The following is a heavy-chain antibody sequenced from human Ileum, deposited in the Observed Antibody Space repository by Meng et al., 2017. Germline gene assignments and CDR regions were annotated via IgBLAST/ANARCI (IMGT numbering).Heavy chain of an antibody. J-gene: IGHJ4*02. V-gene: IGHV4-4*02. Sequence: QGDRQRSGPGPLKPWGTLPLTCTVSGASIMGVNWWTWVRQTPGKGLEWIGEIHHSGSTNSIPSLKSRVTLSVDKSKNQFSLSMTSVTAADTAVYYCARGTGDIRVGFDYWGQGTLVTVSS. CDR2: IHHSGST. CDR3: ARGTGDIRVGFDY. CDR1: GASIMGVNW. D-gene: IGHD7-27*01.